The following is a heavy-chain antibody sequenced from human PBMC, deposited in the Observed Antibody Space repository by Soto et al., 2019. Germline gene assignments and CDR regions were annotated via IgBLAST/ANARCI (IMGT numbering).Heavy chain of an antibody. Sequence: GGSLRLSCAASGFTFSDYYMSWIRQAPGKGLEWVSYISSSSSYTNYADSVKGRFTISRDNAKNSLYLQMNSLRAEDTAVYYCARDEYSSGWYYYGMDVWGQGTTVTVSS. J-gene: IGHJ6*02. V-gene: IGHV3-11*06. CDR3: ARDEYSSGWYYYGMDV. CDR2: ISSSSSYT. CDR1: GFTFSDYY. D-gene: IGHD6-19*01.